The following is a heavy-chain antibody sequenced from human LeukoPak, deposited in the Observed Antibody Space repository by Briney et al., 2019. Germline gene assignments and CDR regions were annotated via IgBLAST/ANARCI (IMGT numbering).Heavy chain of an antibody. CDR2: INPNSGGT. CDR3: ARDRSLIIKDYYYYGMDV. Sequence: GASVTVSCTASGYTFTGYYMHWVRQAPGQGLEWMGRINPNSGGTNYAQKFQGRVTMTRDTSISTAYMELSRLRSDDTAVYYCARDRSLIIKDYYYYGMDVWGQGTTVTVSS. J-gene: IGHJ6*02. D-gene: IGHD3-22*01. CDR1: GYTFTGYY. V-gene: IGHV1-2*06.